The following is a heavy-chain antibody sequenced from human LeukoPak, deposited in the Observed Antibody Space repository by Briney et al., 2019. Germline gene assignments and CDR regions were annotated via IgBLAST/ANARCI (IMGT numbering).Heavy chain of an antibody. J-gene: IGHJ3*02. D-gene: IGHD3-10*01. CDR3: ARCSRYYYGSGSCYNSDDAFDI. V-gene: IGHV1-18*04. CDR2: ISAYNGNT. Sequence: ASVKVSCKASGYTFTSYGISWVRQAPGQGLEWMGWISAYNGNTNYAQKLQGRVTMTTDTSTSTAYMELRSLRSDDTAVYYCARCSRYYYGSGSCYNSDDAFDIWGQGTMVTVSS. CDR1: GYTFTSYG.